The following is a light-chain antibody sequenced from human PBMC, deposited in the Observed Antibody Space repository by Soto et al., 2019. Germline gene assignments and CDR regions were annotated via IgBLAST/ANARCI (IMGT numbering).Light chain of an antibody. V-gene: IGKV3-20*01. CDR3: QVYGSSSKT. Sequence: ETVLTQSPGTLSLSPGERASLSCRASPSVDSDYLAWYQQKPGQAPRLLMSATAVRATGIPDRFSGSGSGTDFTLTISRLEPEDFAVYVCQVYGSSSKTFGQGTRVEFK. J-gene: IGKJ1*01. CDR2: ATA. CDR1: PSVDSDY.